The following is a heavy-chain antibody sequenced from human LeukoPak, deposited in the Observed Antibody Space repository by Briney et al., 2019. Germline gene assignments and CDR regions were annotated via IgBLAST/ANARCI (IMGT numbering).Heavy chain of an antibody. Sequence: PSETLSLTCTVSGGSISSYYWSWIRQPAGKGLEWIGRIYTSGSTNYNPSLKSRVTMSVDTSKNQFSLKLSSVTAADTAVYYCARDPSTHKQLATYFDYWGQGTLVTVSS. CDR3: ARDPSTHKQLATYFDY. CDR1: GGSISSYY. J-gene: IGHJ4*02. V-gene: IGHV4-4*07. D-gene: IGHD6-6*01. CDR2: IYTSGST.